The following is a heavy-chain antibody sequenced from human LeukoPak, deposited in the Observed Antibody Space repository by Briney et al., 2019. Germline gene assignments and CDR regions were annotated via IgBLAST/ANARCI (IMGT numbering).Heavy chain of an antibody. CDR3: ESASINLVDY. J-gene: IGHJ4*02. CDR2: INDKGDNT. V-gene: IGHV3-23*01. CDR1: GFTFSNYA. Sequence: GGSLRLSCAASGFTFSNYAMTWVRQAPGKGLEWVSTINDKGDNTYYADSVKGRFTISRDNSKNTLYLQMNSLRAEDTAVYYCESASINLVDYWGQGTLVTVSS.